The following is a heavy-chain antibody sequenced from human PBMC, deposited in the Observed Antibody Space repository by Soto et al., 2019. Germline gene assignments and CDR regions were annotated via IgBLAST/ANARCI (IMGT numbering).Heavy chain of an antibody. Sequence: GASVKVSCKASGYTFTMYGLSWVRQAPGQGPEWIGWIVVGSGNTNYAQKFQERVTITRDMSTSTAYMELSSLRSEDTAVYYCAAIGYYDSSGYYQFDYWGQGTLVTVSS. CDR3: AAIGYYDSSGYYQFDY. CDR1: GYTFTMYG. CDR2: IVVGSGNT. J-gene: IGHJ4*02. V-gene: IGHV1-58*01. D-gene: IGHD3-22*01.